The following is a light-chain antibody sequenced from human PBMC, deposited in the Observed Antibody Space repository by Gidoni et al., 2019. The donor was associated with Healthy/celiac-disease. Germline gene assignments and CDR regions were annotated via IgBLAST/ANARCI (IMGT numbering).Light chain of an antibody. J-gene: IGKJ1*01. CDR3: QRYGSSPTWT. CDR1: QSVSSSY. Sequence: EIVFTQSPVTLSLSPGERATLSCRASQSVSSSYLAWCQQKPGQAPRLLIYGASSRATGIPDRLSGSGAGTDFTLTISRLEHEDFAVYYCQRYGSSPTWTFGQGTKVEIK. V-gene: IGKV3-20*01. CDR2: GAS.